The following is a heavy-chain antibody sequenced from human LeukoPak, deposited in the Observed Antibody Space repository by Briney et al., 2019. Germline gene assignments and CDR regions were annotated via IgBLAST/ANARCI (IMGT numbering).Heavy chain of an antibody. CDR3: TRDSGHGGIFDY. V-gene: IGHV3-7*01. J-gene: IGHJ4*02. D-gene: IGHD3-16*01. Sequence: GGSLRLSCAASGFAFSNSWMTWVRQAPGKGLEWVANINHDGSEKYYVDSMKGRFTISRDNVKNSLYLQVNSLRAEDTAVYYCTRDSGHGGIFDYWGQGTLVTVSS. CDR2: INHDGSEK. CDR1: GFAFSNSW.